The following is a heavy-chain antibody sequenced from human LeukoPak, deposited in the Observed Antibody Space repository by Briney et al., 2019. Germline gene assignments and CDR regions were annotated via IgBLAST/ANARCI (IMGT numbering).Heavy chain of an antibody. CDR3: AKTPVRRFPLYFDY. Sequence: GGSLRLSCVASGFSFSTYVMGWVRQVPGKGLEWVSVVTESGGSAYYADSLKGRFTISRDNSKNTLYLQMNSLRAEDTAVYYCAKTPVRRFPLYFDYWGQGTLVTVSS. V-gene: IGHV3-23*01. CDR2: VTESGGSA. D-gene: IGHD3-3*01. CDR1: GFSFSTYV. J-gene: IGHJ4*02.